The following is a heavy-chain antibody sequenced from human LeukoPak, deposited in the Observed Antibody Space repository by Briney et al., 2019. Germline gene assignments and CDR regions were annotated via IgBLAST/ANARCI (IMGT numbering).Heavy chain of an antibody. CDR1: GYTFTGYY. D-gene: IGHD6-6*01. Sequence: ASVKVSCKASGYTFTGYYMHWVRQAPGQGLEWMGWINPNSGGTNYAQKFQGRVTMTRDTSISTAYMELSRLRSDDTAVYYCASELRGAARPYPYYYYYYYMDVWGKGTTVTVSS. J-gene: IGHJ6*03. CDR2: INPNSGGT. V-gene: IGHV1-2*02. CDR3: ASELRGAARPYPYYYYYYYMDV.